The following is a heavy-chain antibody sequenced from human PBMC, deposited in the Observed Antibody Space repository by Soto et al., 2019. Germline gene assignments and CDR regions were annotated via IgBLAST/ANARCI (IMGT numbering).Heavy chain of an antibody. D-gene: IGHD5-12*01. CDR3: ARWSWITPQHDV. V-gene: IGHV4-59*01. J-gene: IGHJ4*02. CDR2: FYPSGRT. Sequence: PSETLSLTCTVSGASISDYYWSWIRQSPGKGLDWIGYFYPSGRTDYNPSLKSRVTISVDTSKNQFSLELNSLTAADTAVYSCARWSWITPQHDVCGQGALATVSS. CDR1: GASISDYY.